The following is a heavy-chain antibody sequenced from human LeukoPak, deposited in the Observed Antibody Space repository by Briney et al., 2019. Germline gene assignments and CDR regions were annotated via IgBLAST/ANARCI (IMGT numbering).Heavy chain of an antibody. V-gene: IGHV4-34*01. CDR1: GGSFSGYY. Sequence: SETLSLTCAVYGGSFSGYYWSWIRQPPGKGLEWIGEINHSGSTNYNPSLKSRVTISVDTSKNQFSLRLTSMTAADTAVYYCARGVDYWGQGTLVTVSS. J-gene: IGHJ4*02. CDR2: INHSGST. CDR3: ARGVDY.